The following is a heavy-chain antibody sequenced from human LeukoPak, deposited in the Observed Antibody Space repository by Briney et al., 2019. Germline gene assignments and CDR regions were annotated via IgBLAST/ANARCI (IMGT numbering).Heavy chain of an antibody. CDR1: GYTFTSYD. CDR3: ARIWFGESLLFDY. Sequence: ASVKVSCKASGYTFTSYDINWVRQATGQGLEWMGWMNLNSGNTGYAQKFQGRVTITRNTSISTAYMELSSLRSEDTAVYYCARIWFGESLLFDYWGQGTLVTVSS. V-gene: IGHV1-8*03. J-gene: IGHJ4*02. D-gene: IGHD3-10*01. CDR2: MNLNSGNT.